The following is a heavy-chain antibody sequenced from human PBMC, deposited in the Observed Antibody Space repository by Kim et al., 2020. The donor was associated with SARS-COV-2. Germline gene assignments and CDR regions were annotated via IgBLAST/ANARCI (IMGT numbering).Heavy chain of an antibody. V-gene: IGHV3-23*03. J-gene: IGHJ4*02. D-gene: IGHD1-1*01. CDR1: GFTFSDYA. Sequence: GGSLRLSCAASGFTFSDYAMSWVRQAPGEGLEWVSVVYSGGISTYYVDSVKGRFTISRDNSENTLYLQMNSLRAEDTAIYFCAREVPGDPYYFDYWGQGTLVTVSS. CDR3: AREVPGDPYYFDY. CDR2: VYSGGIST.